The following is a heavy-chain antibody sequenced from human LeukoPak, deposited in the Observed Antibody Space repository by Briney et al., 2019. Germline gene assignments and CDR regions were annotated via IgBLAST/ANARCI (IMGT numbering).Heavy chain of an antibody. J-gene: IGHJ4*02. CDR1: GYTFTNYY. D-gene: IGHD3-10*01. Sequence: ASVNVSCKASGYTFTNYYMHWVRQAPGQGLEWMGVTNPSGSSTTYAQKFQGRVTMTRDTSTSTVYMELSSLRSEDTAVYFCARRGFDFWGQGTLVAVSS. V-gene: IGHV1-46*01. CDR2: TNPSGSST. CDR3: ARRGFDF.